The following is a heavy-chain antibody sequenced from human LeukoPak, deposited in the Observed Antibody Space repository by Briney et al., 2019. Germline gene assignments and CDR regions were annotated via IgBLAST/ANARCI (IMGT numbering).Heavy chain of an antibody. J-gene: IGHJ3*02. CDR1: GYTFTTYY. D-gene: IGHD1-20*01. V-gene: IGHV1-2*02. CDR2: INPDSGGT. Sequence: GASVKVSCKASGYTFTTYYIHWVRQAPGQGLEWMGWINPDSGGTSYGQKFQGRVSLTRDTSISTDYMELSSLTSDDTAIYYCASDNSKMRDNGFDMWGQGTMVTVSS. CDR3: ASDNSKMRDNGFDM.